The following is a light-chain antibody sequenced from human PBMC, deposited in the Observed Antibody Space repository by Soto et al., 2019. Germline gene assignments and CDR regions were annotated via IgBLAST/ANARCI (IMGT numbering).Light chain of an antibody. CDR3: QQYVSSPWA. J-gene: IGKJ1*01. CDR2: GAS. Sequence: EIVLAQSPGTLSLSPGERATLSCRASQSVTNSFLAWYQQKPGQATRLLIYGASRRATGIPDRFTGSGSGTDFTLTISRLEPEDFAVYYCQQYVSSPWAFDQGTKVEI. V-gene: IGKV3-20*01. CDR1: QSVTNSF.